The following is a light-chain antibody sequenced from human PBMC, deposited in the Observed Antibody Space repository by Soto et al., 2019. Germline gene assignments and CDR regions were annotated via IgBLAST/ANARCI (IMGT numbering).Light chain of an antibody. CDR3: QHYNSYSEA. CDR1: QTISSW. V-gene: IGKV1-5*03. J-gene: IGKJ1*01. CDR2: KAS. Sequence: DIQMTQSPSTLSVSVGDRFTMTCRASQTISSWLAWYQQKPVKAPKLLIYKASTLKSGVPSRFSGSGSGTEFTLTISSLQPDDFATYYCQHYNSYSEAFGQGTKVDIK.